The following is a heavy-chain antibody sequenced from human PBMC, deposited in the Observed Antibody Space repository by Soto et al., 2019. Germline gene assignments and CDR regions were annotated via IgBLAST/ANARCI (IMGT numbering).Heavy chain of an antibody. V-gene: IGHV4-30-4*01. D-gene: IGHD2-15*01. CDR3: ARYGSGECNRGSCYSPFAY. J-gene: IGHJ4*02. Sequence: PSETLSLTCTVSGRSISSFNYYWSWIRQPPGKGLEWIGYIYYSGSTYYNPSLRSRVTISVDTSKNQFSLKLSSVTAADTAVYYWARYGSGECNRGSCYSPFAYWGQGTLVTVSS. CDR2: IYYSGST. CDR1: GRSISSFNYY.